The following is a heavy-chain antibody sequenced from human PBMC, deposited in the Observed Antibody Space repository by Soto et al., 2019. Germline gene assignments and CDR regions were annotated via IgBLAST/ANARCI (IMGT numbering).Heavy chain of an antibody. CDR1: GGSFGTSY. CDR3: ARVTRFPDAFDI. Sequence: QVHLQQWGAGLLKPSETLSLTCGVYGGSFGTSYWAWIRQSPEKGLECIGEINHNGDSNYNPSLKMRVTISLDMSENPFSLKLTPVAAADTAVYYCARVTRFPDAFDIWGQGTPVIVSS. CDR2: INHNGDS. V-gene: IGHV4-34*01. J-gene: IGHJ3*02.